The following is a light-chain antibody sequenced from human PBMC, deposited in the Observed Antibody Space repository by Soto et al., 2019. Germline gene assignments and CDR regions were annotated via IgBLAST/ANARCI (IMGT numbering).Light chain of an antibody. V-gene: IGKV1-5*01. Sequence: DIQMTQSPSSLSPSVGDRVTITCRASRSISDWLAWYQQKPGKAPELLIFDASNLKSGVPSRFSGSGSGTDFTLTISCLQSEDFATYYCQQYYSFPLTFGGGTKVDIK. CDR2: DAS. CDR1: RSISDW. CDR3: QQYYSFPLT. J-gene: IGKJ4*01.